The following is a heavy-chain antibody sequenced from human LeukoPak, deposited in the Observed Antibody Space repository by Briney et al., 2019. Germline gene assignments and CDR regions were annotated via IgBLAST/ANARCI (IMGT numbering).Heavy chain of an antibody. CDR3: ARADSSSSVNYYYYMDV. V-gene: IGHV4-39*07. D-gene: IGHD6-6*01. Sequence: SETLSLTCTVSSGSISTSNYYWGWVRQPPGKALEWIGNIFYSGSTYYSPSLKSRVTISLDTSRNQFSLKLNSVTAADTAVYYCARADSSSSVNYYYYMDVWGKGTTVTVSS. J-gene: IGHJ6*03. CDR2: IFYSGST. CDR1: SGSISTSNYY.